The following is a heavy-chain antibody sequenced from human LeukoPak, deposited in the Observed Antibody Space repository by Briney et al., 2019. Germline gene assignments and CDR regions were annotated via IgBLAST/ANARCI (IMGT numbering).Heavy chain of an antibody. CDR2: ISPSSTYI. D-gene: IGHD6-13*01. CDR3: ARAVSAQLVLCMDV. J-gene: IGHJ6*02. Sequence: PGGSLRLSCSASGFTFSDYTMNWVRQAPGKGLEWGSSISPSSTYIFYADSVKGRFTISRDDAKNSLYLQMNSLRAEDTAVYYCARAVSAQLVLCMDVWGQGTTVTVSS. V-gene: IGHV3-21*01. CDR1: GFTFSDYT.